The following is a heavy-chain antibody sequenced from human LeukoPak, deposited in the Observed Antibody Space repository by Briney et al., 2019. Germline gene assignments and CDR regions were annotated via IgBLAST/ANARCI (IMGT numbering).Heavy chain of an antibody. Sequence: ASVKVSCKVSGYTLTELSMHWVRQAPGKGLEWMGGFDPEDGETIYAQKFQGRVTMTEGTSTDTAYMELSSLRSEDTAVYYCATVERENWFDPWGQGTLVTVSS. CDR3: ATVERENWFDP. J-gene: IGHJ5*02. V-gene: IGHV1-24*01. CDR1: GYTLTELS. D-gene: IGHD5-24*01. CDR2: FDPEDGET.